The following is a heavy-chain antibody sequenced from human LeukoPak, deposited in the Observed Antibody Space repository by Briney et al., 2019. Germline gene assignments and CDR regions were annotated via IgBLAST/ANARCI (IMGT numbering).Heavy chain of an antibody. CDR3: ARGLGYCSGGSCYTNMDV. CDR1: GGSFSGYY. Sequence: PSETLPLTCAVYGGSFSGYYWSWIRQPPGKGLEWIGEINHSGSTNYNPSLKSRVTISVDTSKNQFSLKLSSVTAADTAVYYCARGLGYCSGGSCYTNMDVWGQGTTVTVSS. J-gene: IGHJ6*02. CDR2: INHSGST. D-gene: IGHD2-15*01. V-gene: IGHV4-34*01.